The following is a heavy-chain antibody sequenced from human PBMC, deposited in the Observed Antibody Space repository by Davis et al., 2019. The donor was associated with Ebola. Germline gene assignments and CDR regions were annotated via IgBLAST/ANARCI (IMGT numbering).Heavy chain of an antibody. J-gene: IGHJ5*02. Sequence: MPSETLSLTCTVSGGSISSYYWSWIRQPPGKGLEWIGEINHSGSTNYNPSLKSRVTISVDTSKNQFSLKLSSVTAADTAVYYCARGRGYNWFDPWGQGTLVTVSS. V-gene: IGHV4-34*01. CDR2: INHSGST. CDR3: ARGRGYNWFDP. CDR1: GGSISSYY.